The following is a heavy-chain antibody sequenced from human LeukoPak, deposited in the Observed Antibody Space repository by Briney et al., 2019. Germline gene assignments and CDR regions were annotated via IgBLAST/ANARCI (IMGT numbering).Heavy chain of an antibody. V-gene: IGHV3-53*01. CDR1: GFTVSSNY. J-gene: IGHJ6*02. Sequence: GGSLRLSCAAPGFTVSSNYMSWVRQAPGKGLEWVSILYSGGNTYYAASVRGRFTISRDNSKNTLYLQMNSLRAEDTAIYYCARSVTTYYYYGMDVWGQGTTVTVSS. CDR2: LYSGGNT. D-gene: IGHD3-3*01. CDR3: ARSVTTYYYYGMDV.